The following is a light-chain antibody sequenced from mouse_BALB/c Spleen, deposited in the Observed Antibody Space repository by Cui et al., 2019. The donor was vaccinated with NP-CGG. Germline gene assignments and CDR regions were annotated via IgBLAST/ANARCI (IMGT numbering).Light chain of an antibody. CDR1: TGAVTTNNY. J-gene: IGLJ1*01. CDR3: ALWYSNHWV. V-gene: IGLV1*01. Sequence: QAVVTQESALTTSPGETVTLTCRSSTGAVTTNNYANWVQEKSEHLFTGLIGGTNNRAPGVPARFSGSLIGDKAALTITGAQTEDEAIYFCALWYSNHWVFGGGTKLTVL. CDR2: GTN.